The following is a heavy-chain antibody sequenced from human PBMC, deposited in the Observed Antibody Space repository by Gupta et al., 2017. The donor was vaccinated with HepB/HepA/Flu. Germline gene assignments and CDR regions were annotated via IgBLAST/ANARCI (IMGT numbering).Heavy chain of an antibody. CDR2: IYWYDDK. CDR3: AHRPCDRLQLWSPFDF. D-gene: IGHD1-1*01. CDR1: GEA. Sequence: GEAVGCIRQPPGKALEWLALIYWYDDKRYKPSLKSRLLIAKDPSKNRVVLTLTDMAPADTATYFCAHRPCDRLQLWSPFDFWGQGSLVTVSS. J-gene: IGHJ4*02. V-gene: IGHV2-5*01.